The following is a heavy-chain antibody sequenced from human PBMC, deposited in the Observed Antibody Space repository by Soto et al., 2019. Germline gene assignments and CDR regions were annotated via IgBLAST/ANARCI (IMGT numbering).Heavy chain of an antibody. CDR3: ARAQPGGPVYYYYDMDV. V-gene: IGHV3-33*01. J-gene: IGHJ6*02. CDR1: GFSFSSYG. CDR2: IWYDGSNK. D-gene: IGHD3-10*01. Sequence: QVQLVESGGGVVQPGRSLRLSCAASGFSFSSYGMHWVRQAPGKGLEWVAVIWYDGSNKYYADSVKGRVTISRDNSKNTLYLQMKSLRAEDTAVYYCARAQPGGPVYYYYDMDVWGQGTTVTVSS.